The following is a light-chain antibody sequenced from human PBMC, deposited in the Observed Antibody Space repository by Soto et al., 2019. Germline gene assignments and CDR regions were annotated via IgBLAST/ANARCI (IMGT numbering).Light chain of an antibody. CDR1: QTVTNTY. V-gene: IGKV3-20*01. CDR2: GAS. CDR3: QQYGTLPPT. J-gene: IGKJ4*01. Sequence: EIVLTQSPGTLSLSPGERATLSCRASQTVTNTYLAWYQQKSGQAPNFLIYGASNRATGIPDRFSGSGSGTDFTLTISRLEPVDFAVYYCQQYGTLPPTFGGGTKVEI.